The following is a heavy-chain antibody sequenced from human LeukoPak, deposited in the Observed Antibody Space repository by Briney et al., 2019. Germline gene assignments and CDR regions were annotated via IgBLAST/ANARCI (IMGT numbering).Heavy chain of an antibody. Sequence: SETLSLTCTVSGGSISSYYWSWIRQPPGKGLEWIGYIYYSGSTNYNPSLKSRVTISVDTSKNQFSLKLSSVTAADTAVYYCARHTAHYYDSGGYQNWFDPWGQGTLVTVSS. CDR2: IYYSGST. D-gene: IGHD3-22*01. CDR1: GGSISSYY. J-gene: IGHJ5*02. CDR3: ARHTAHYYDSGGYQNWFDP. V-gene: IGHV4-59*08.